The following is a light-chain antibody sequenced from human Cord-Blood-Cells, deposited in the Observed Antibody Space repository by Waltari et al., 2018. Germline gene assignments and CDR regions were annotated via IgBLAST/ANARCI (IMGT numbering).Light chain of an antibody. J-gene: IGKJ4*01. CDR2: DAS. Sequence: EIVLTQSPATLSSSPGERATLSCRDSQSVSSYLAGYQQKPGQAPRLLIYDASNRATGIPARFSGSGSGTDFTLTISSLEPEDFAVYYCQQRSNWLTFGGGTKVEIK. V-gene: IGKV3-11*01. CDR1: QSVSSY. CDR3: QQRSNWLT.